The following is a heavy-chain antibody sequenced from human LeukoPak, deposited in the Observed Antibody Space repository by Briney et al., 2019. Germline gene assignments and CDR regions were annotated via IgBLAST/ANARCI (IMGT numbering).Heavy chain of an antibody. CDR3: ATWNRRVRGVIYAADY. CDR2: FDPEDGET. Sequence: ASVKVSCKVSGYTLTELSMHWVRQAPGQGLEWMGGFDPEDGETIYAQKFQGRVTMTEDTSTDTAYMELSSLRSEDTAVYYCATWNRRVRGVIYAADYWGQGTLVTVSS. J-gene: IGHJ4*02. CDR1: GYTLTELS. V-gene: IGHV1-24*01. D-gene: IGHD3-10*01.